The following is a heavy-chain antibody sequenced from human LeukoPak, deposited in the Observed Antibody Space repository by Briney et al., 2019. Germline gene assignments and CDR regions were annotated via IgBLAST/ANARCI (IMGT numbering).Heavy chain of an antibody. CDR1: GGSISSYY. Sequence: SETLSLTCTVSGGSISSYYRSWIRQPPGKGLEWIGYIYYSGSTNQNPSLKSRVTISVDTSKNQFSLKLSSVTAADTAVYYCASSSWYGKFDYWGQGTLVTVSS. CDR3: ASSSWYGKFDY. V-gene: IGHV4-59*08. J-gene: IGHJ4*02. D-gene: IGHD6-13*01. CDR2: IYYSGST.